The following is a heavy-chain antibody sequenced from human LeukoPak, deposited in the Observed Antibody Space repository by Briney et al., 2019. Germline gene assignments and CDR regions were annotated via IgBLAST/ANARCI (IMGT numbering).Heavy chain of an antibody. D-gene: IGHD7-27*01. V-gene: IGHV4-61*02. Sequence: SETLSLTCTVSGGSISSGLYYWSWIRQPAGKGLEWIGRIYTSGSTNYNPSLKSRVTISLDTSKNQFSLKLTSLTATDPAVYYCARKRPWGLSRYFDYWGQGTLVTVPS. J-gene: IGHJ4*02. CDR1: GGSISSGLYY. CDR3: ARKRPWGLSRYFDY. CDR2: IYTSGST.